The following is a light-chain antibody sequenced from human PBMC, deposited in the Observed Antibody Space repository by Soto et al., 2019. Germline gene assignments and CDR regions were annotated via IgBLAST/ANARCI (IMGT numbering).Light chain of an antibody. J-gene: IGLJ1*01. CDR1: SSDVGSYNL. Sequence: QSALTQPASVSGSPGQSITISCTGTSSDVGSYNLVSWYQQHPGKAPKLMIYEGSKRPSWVSNRFSGSKSGNTASLTISGLQAEDEADYCCCSYAGSSTYDFGTGTKVTVL. CDR2: EGS. V-gene: IGLV2-23*01. CDR3: CSYAGSSTYD.